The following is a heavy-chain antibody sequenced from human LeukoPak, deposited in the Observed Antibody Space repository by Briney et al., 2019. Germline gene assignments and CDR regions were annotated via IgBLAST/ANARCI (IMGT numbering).Heavy chain of an antibody. Sequence: SETLSLTCTVSGGSINIYWSWIRLPPGKGLEWVGFIYTTGSTNYNPSLKSRVTISVDTSRNQFSLKLTSVTAADTAVYYCARWGLSGDYSYLDYWGQGTLVTVSS. J-gene: IGHJ4*02. CDR1: GGSINIY. CDR3: ARWGLSGDYSYLDY. D-gene: IGHD1-26*01. CDR2: IYTTGST. V-gene: IGHV4-4*09.